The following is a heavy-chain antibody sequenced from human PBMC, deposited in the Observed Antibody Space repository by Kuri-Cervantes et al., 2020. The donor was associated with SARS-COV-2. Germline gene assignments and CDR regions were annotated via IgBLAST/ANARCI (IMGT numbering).Heavy chain of an antibody. CDR1: GYNFNNHW. D-gene: IGHD2-8*02. CDR3: ATQGYYVTGGYQWFDP. V-gene: IGHV5-51*01. J-gene: IGHJ5*02. CDR2: IHPGDSDT. Sequence: GESLKISCKGSGYNFNNHWIAWVRQMPGKGLEWMGMIHPGDSDTRTSAPFQGHVTFSADTSISTAYLQWNSLQASDTATYYCATQGYYVTGGYQWFDPWGQGTLVTVSS.